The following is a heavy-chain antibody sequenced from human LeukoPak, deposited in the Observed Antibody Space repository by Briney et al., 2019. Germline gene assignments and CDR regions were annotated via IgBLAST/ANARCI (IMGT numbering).Heavy chain of an antibody. V-gene: IGHV4-34*01. CDR2: INHSGST. CDR3: ARLSRTSLLAFDY. CDR1: GGSFSGYY. Sequence: SETLSLTCAVYGGSFSGYYWSWIRQPPGKGLEWIGEINHSGSTNYNPSLKSRVTISVDTSKNQFSLKLSSVTAADTAVYYCARLSRTSLLAFDYWGQGTLVTVSS. D-gene: IGHD2-15*01. J-gene: IGHJ4*02.